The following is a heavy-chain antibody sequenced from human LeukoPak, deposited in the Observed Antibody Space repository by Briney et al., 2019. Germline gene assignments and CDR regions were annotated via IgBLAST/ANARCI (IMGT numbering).Heavy chain of an antibody. CDR1: GFTFSSYG. CDR2: ISGSGGST. CDR3: AKAGGRQLKQSWFDP. J-gene: IGHJ5*02. V-gene: IGHV3-23*01. D-gene: IGHD4-23*01. Sequence: GGSLRLSCAASGFTFSSYGMSWVRQAPGKGLEWVSAISGSGGSTYYADSVKGRFTISRDNSKNTLYLQMNSLRAEDTAVYYCAKAGGRQLKQSWFDPWGQGTLVTVSS.